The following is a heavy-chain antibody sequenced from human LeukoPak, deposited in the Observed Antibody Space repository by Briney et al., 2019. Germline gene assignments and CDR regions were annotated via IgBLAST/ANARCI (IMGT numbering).Heavy chain of an antibody. D-gene: IGHD5-12*01. J-gene: IGHJ4*02. CDR1: GCTFSSYG. CDR3: AKDLATGDY. Sequence: PGGSLRLSCAATGCTFSSYGMHWVRQAPGKGLEWVAVIWYDGSNKYYADSVKGRFTISRDNSKNTLYLQMNSLRAEDTAVYYCAKDLATGDYWGQGTLVTVSS. V-gene: IGHV3-33*06. CDR2: IWYDGSNK.